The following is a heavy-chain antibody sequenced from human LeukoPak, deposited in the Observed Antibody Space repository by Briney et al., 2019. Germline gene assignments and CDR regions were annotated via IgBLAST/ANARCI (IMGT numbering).Heavy chain of an antibody. D-gene: IGHD2-2*01. CDR1: GLTLSDYY. V-gene: IGHV3-11*01. Sequence: GGSLTLSCALSGLTLSDYYMSWIRQPAGRGREWVSYISSSGSTIYYADSVKCRFTISRDNAKNSLYLQMNSLRAEDTAVYYCAREGVVPAAMLGSSGHYNWFDPWGQGTLVTVSS. J-gene: IGHJ5*02. CDR2: ISSSGSTI. CDR3: AREGVVPAAMLGSSGHYNWFDP.